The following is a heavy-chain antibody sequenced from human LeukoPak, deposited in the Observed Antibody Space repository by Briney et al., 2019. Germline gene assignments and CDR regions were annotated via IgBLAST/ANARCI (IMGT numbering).Heavy chain of an antibody. Sequence: ASVKVSCKASGYTFTDYYMHWVQQAPGKGLEWMGRVDPEDGETIYAEKFQGRVTITADTSTDTAYMELSSLRSEDTAVYYCATDPDVTRIAAADLDYWGQGTLVTVSS. J-gene: IGHJ4*02. CDR2: VDPEDGET. CDR1: GYTFTDYY. CDR3: ATDPDVTRIAAADLDY. D-gene: IGHD6-13*01. V-gene: IGHV1-69-2*01.